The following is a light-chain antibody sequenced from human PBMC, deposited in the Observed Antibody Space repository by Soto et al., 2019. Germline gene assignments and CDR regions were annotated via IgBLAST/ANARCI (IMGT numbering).Light chain of an antibody. CDR1: SSNIGGGYD. Sequence: QSVLTQPPSASGAPGQRVTISCSGSSSNIGGGYDVNWYQQLPGTAPKLLIYGNSNRPSGVPDRFSGSKSGTSASLAITGLQAEDEADYYCQSYDSSLSGYVFGTGTKVTVL. V-gene: IGLV1-40*01. CDR2: GNS. J-gene: IGLJ1*01. CDR3: QSYDSSLSGYV.